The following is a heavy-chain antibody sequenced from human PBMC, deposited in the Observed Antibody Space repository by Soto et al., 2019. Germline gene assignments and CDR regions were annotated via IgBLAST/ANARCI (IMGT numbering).Heavy chain of an antibody. J-gene: IGHJ3*02. CDR3: ARVLPTVVTPGAFDI. CDR2: IYYSGST. V-gene: IGHV4-31*03. D-gene: IGHD4-17*01. CDR1: GGSISSGGYY. Sequence: SETLSLTCTVSGGSISSGGYYWSWIRQHPGKGLEWIGYIYYSGSTYYNPSLKSRVTISVDTSKNQFSLKLSSVTAADTVVYYCARVLPTVVTPGAFDIWGQGTMVTVSS.